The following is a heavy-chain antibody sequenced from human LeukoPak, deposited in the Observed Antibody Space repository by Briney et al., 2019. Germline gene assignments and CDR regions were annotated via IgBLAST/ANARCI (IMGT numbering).Heavy chain of an antibody. Sequence: GSLRLSCAASGFTFSSYSMNWVRQAPGKGLEWVSSISSSSSYIYYADSVKGRFTISRDNAKNSLFLQMNSLRPEDTALYYCTKDILPGGLDSWGQGTLVTVSS. CDR1: GFTFSSYS. CDR3: TKDILPGGLDS. D-gene: IGHD3-10*01. J-gene: IGHJ4*02. V-gene: IGHV3-21*04. CDR2: ISSSSSYI.